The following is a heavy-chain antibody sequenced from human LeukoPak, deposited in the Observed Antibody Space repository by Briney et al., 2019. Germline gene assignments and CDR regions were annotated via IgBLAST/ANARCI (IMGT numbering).Heavy chain of an antibody. J-gene: IGHJ4*02. CDR2: ISYSGNT. CDR1: GGSISNYY. Sequence: SETLSLTCTVSGGSISNYYWTWIRQPPGKGLEWIGFISYSGNTNYNPSLKSRVTISLDTSKNQFSLKLISVTAADTAVYYCARDGKEGGYNYDYWGQGTLVTVSS. V-gene: IGHV4-59*01. D-gene: IGHD5-24*01. CDR3: ARDGKEGGYNYDY.